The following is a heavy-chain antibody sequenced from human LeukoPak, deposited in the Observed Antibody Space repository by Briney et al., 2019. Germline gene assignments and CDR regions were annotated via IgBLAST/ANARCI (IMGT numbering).Heavy chain of an antibody. CDR1: GFTFSSYG. V-gene: IGHV4-34*01. CDR3: AREDSYGFGTQRY. D-gene: IGHD5-18*01. J-gene: IGHJ4*02. CDR2: INHSGSN. Sequence: GSLRLSCAASGFTFSSYGMHWVRQAPGKGLEWIGEINHSGSNNYNPSLKRRVTISVDTSKNQFSLKLSSVTAADTAVYYCAREDSYGFGTQRYWGEGTLVTVSS.